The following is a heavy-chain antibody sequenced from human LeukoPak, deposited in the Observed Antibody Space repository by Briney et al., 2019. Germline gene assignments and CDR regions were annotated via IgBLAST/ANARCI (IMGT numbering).Heavy chain of an antibody. J-gene: IGHJ4*02. CDR3: ARRDHGDYGEEY. Sequence: GGSLRLSCAASGFTFSSYWMTWVRQAPGRGLEWVANIKQDGSEKYYVDSVKGRFTISRDNAKNSLSLQMNSLRAQDTAVYYCARRDHGDYGEEYWGQGTLVTVSS. CDR1: GFTFSSYW. V-gene: IGHV3-7*01. CDR2: IKQDGSEK. D-gene: IGHD4-17*01.